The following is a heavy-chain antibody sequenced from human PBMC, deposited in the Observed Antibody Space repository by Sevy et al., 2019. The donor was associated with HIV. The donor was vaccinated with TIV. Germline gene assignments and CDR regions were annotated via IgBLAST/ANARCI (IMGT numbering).Heavy chain of an antibody. CDR3: AREDIRVAGIGYYFHS. D-gene: IGHD6-19*01. CDR2: IWYDGTNK. Sequence: GGSLRLSCAASGFSISGYGMHWVRQAPGKGLEWVAVIWYDGTNKEYADSVKGRFTISRDNSKNTLYLQMNSLRAEDTPVYDSAREDIRVAGIGYYFHSWGQGTLVTVSS. J-gene: IGHJ4*02. V-gene: IGHV3-33*01. CDR1: GFSISGYG.